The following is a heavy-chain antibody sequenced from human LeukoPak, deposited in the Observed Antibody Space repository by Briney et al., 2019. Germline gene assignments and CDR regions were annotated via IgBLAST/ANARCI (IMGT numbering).Heavy chain of an antibody. CDR2: IYTSGST. V-gene: IGHV4-4*09. CDR1: GGSISSYY. D-gene: IGHD3-22*01. J-gene: IGHJ6*03. Sequence: SETLSLTCTVSGGSISSYYWSWIRQPPGKGLEWIGYIYTSGSTNYNPSLKSRVTISVDTSKNQFSLKLSSVTAAATAVYYCERTTITYYYDSSGYSVQPYYMDVWGKGTTVTVSS. CDR3: ERTTITYYYDSSGYSVQPYYMDV.